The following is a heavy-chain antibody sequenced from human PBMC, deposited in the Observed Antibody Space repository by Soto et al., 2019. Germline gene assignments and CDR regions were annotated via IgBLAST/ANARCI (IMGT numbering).Heavy chain of an antibody. D-gene: IGHD3-3*01. J-gene: IGHJ5*02. Sequence: PGGSLRLSCAASGFTFSSYSMNWVRQAPGKGLEWVSSISSSSSYIYYADSVKGRFTISRDNAKNSLYLQMNSLRAEDTAVYYCATSIHSFDFTISGAGHNYMDPWGKGTLVTVSS. V-gene: IGHV3-21*01. CDR3: ATSIHSFDFTISGAGHNYMDP. CDR2: ISSSSSYI. CDR1: GFTFSSYS.